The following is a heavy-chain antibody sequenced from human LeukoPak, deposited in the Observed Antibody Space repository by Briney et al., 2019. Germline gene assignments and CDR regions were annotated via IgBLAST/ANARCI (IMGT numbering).Heavy chain of an antibody. CDR1: GFTFSSYA. V-gene: IGHV3-23*01. Sequence: PGGSLRLSCAASGFTFSSYAMSWVRQAPGKGLEWVSAISGSGGSTYYADSVKGRFTISRDNSKNTLYLQMNSLRAEDTAVYYCAKDKGRFCSGGSCYSDAFDIWGQGTMVTASS. CDR3: AKDKGRFCSGGSCYSDAFDI. J-gene: IGHJ3*02. CDR2: ISGSGGST. D-gene: IGHD2-15*01.